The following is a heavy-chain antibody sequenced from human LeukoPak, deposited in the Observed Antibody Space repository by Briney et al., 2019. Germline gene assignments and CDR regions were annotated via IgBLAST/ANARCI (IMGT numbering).Heavy chain of an antibody. Sequence: GGSLRLSCAASGFSVSSNYMNWVRQAPGKGLEWVSAIYTGGTTYYADSVKGRFTISRDISKNTLFLQMNSLRAEDTAVYYCVRGDEYTGVDHWGQGTLVTVSS. V-gene: IGHV3-53*01. CDR3: VRGDEYTGVDH. CDR2: IYTGGTT. CDR1: GFSVSSNY. D-gene: IGHD2/OR15-2a*01. J-gene: IGHJ4*02.